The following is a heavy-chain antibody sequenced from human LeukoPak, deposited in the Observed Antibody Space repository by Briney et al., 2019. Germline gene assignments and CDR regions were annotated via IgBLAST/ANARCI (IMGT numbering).Heavy chain of an antibody. J-gene: IGHJ5*02. CDR1: GFIFSSYE. CDR2: ISSSSSYT. CDR3: ARDHLPRGNSLNWFDP. D-gene: IGHD4-23*01. Sequence: PGGSLRLSCAASGFIFSSYEMNWVRQAPGKGLEWVSYISSSSSYTNYADSVKGRFTISRDNAKNSLYLQMNSLRAEDTAVYYCARDHLPRGNSLNWFDPWGQGTLVTVSS. V-gene: IGHV3-48*03.